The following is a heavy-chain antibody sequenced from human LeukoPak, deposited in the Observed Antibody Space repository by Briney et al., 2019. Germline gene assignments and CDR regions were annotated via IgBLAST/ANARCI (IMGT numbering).Heavy chain of an antibody. V-gene: IGHV4-34*01. CDR3: ARMQYYDFWSGYYTSWFDP. D-gene: IGHD3-3*01. Sequence: PSETLSLTCAVYGGSFSGYYWSWIRQPPGKGLEWIGEINHSGSTNYNPSLKSRVTISVDTSKNQFSLKLSSVTAADTAVYYCARMQYYDFWSGYYTSWFDPWGQGTLATVSS. CDR2: INHSGST. CDR1: GGSFSGYY. J-gene: IGHJ5*02.